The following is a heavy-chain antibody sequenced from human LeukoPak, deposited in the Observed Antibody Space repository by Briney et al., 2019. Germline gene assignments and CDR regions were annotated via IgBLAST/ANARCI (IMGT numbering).Heavy chain of an antibody. J-gene: IGHJ5*02. CDR3: ARGQRAVARFDP. CDR2: INPNSGGT. CDR1: GYTFTGYY. D-gene: IGHD6-19*01. Sequence: ASVKVSCKSSGYTFTGYYMHWVRQPPGQGLEWMGWINPNSGGTNYAQKFQGRVTMTRDTSISTAYMELSRLRSDDTAVYYCARGQRAVARFDPWGQGTLVTVSS. V-gene: IGHV1-2*02.